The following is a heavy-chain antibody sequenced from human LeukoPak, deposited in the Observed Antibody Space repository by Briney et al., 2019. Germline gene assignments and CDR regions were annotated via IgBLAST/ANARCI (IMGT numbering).Heavy chain of an antibody. CDR2: IKQDGSEK. D-gene: IGHD2-21*02. CDR1: GFTFSTYW. J-gene: IGHJ5*02. CDR3: ARGGCGGDCYPNWFDP. V-gene: IGHV3-7*01. Sequence: PGGSLRLSCAASGFTFSTYWMSWVRQAPGKGLEWVANIKQDGSEKCYVDSVKGRFTISRDNAKNSLYLQMNSLRAEDTAVYYCARGGCGGDCYPNWFDPWGQGTLVTVSS.